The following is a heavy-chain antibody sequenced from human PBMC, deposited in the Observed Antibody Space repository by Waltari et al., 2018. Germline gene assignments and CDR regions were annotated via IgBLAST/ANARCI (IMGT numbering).Heavy chain of an antibody. D-gene: IGHD3-16*02. J-gene: IGHJ4*02. CDR3: ARGETRHALGDYIWGSYRYTGFDY. CDR1: GYTFTSYA. CDR2: INAGNGNT. Sequence: QVQLVQSGAEVKKPGASVKVSCKASGYTFTSYAMHWVRQAPGQRLEWMGWINAGNGNTKYSQKFQGRVTITRDTSASTAYMELSSLRSEDTAVYYCARGETRHALGDYIWGSYRYTGFDYWGQGTLVTVSS. V-gene: IGHV1-3*01.